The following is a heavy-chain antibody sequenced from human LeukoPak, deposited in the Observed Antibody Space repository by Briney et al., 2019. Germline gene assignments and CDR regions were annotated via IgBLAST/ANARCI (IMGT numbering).Heavy chain of an antibody. CDR1: GASITSSY. CDR2: IYNNGGA. Sequence: SETLSLTCTVSGASITSSYWAWIRQPPGRGLEWIGHIYNNGGAKYNPSLKSRISISLDTSKSQFSLTLTSVTAADTAVYFCARHFYYDSLDERGQGTLVTVSS. V-gene: IGHV4-59*08. J-gene: IGHJ4*02. D-gene: IGHD3-22*01. CDR3: ARHFYYDSLDE.